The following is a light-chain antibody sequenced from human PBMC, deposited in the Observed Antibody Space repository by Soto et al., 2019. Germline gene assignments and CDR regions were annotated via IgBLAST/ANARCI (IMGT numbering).Light chain of an antibody. CDR1: QSVSDNY. CDR2: GVS. J-gene: IGKJ4*01. V-gene: IGKV3-20*01. Sequence: EIVLTQSPGTLSLSPGERATLSCRASQSVSDNYLGWYQQKPGQAPRLLIYGVSTRATGIPDRFSGSGSGTDFTLTITRLEPEDCAVYYCQQYGSSPRVTFGGGTKVEIK. CDR3: QQYGSSPRVT.